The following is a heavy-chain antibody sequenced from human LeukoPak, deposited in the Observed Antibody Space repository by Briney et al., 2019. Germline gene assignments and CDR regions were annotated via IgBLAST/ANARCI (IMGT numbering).Heavy chain of an antibody. CDR3: ATHMITFGGVIVTLDY. Sequence: GASVKVSCKVSGYTLTELSMHWVRQAPGKGLEWMGGFDPEDGETIYAQKFQGRVTMTGDTSTDTAYMELSSLRSEDTAVYYCATHMITFGGVIVTLDYWGQGTLVTVSS. V-gene: IGHV1-24*01. J-gene: IGHJ4*02. CDR1: GYTLTELS. D-gene: IGHD3-16*02. CDR2: FDPEDGET.